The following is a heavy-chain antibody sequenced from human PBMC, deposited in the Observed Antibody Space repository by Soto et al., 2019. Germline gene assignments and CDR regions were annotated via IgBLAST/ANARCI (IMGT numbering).Heavy chain of an antibody. Sequence: PGWSLRLSWAASAFTFINYPMSWVRQAPGKGLEWVSGFSGSCGTPYYGDSVKGRFPISRDNYTNIMYLQMNSLRDEDTAVYYCAKDRRITMFRGVLRAFDSWGQGNLVPVSS. CDR2: FSGSCGTP. CDR3: AKDRRITMFRGVLRAFDS. CDR1: AFTFINYP. J-gene: IGHJ4*01. D-gene: IGHD3-10*01. V-gene: IGHV3-23*01.